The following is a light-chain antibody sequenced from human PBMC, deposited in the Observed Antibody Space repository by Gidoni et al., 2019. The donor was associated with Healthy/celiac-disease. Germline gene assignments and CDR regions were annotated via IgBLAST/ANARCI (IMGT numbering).Light chain of an antibody. J-gene: IGKJ3*01. V-gene: IGKV1-5*03. CDR2: KAS. CDR3: QQYNSYSFT. CDR1: QSISSW. Sequence: DIQMTQSPSTLSASVGDRVTITCRASQSISSWLDWYQHKPGKAPKLLIYKASSLESGVPSRFSGSGSGTEFTLTISSLQPDDFATYYCQQYNSYSFTFGPGTKVDIK.